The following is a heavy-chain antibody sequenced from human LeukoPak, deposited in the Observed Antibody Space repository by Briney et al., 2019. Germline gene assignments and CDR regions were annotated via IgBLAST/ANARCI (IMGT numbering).Heavy chain of an antibody. CDR1: GGSISSSSYY. CDR3: ARAPVVYDFWSGSITYYYYYMDV. CDR2: IYYSGST. Sequence: SETLSLTCTVSGGSISSSSYYWGWIRQPPGKGLEWIGSIYYSGSTYYNPSLKSRVTISVDTSKNQFSLKLSSVTAADTAVYYCARAPVVYDFWSGSITYYYYYMDVWGKGTTVTVSS. D-gene: IGHD3-3*01. J-gene: IGHJ6*03. V-gene: IGHV4-39*07.